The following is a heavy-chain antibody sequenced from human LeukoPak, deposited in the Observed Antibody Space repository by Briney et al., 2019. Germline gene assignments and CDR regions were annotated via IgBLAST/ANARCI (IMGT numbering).Heavy chain of an antibody. CDR3: ARTYYDFWSGYLTRFDP. Sequence: SETLSLTCTVSGGSISSSSYYWGWIRQPPGKGLEWIGSIYYSGSTYYNPSLRSRVTISVDTSKNQFSLKLSSVTAADTAVYYCARTYYDFWSGYLTRFDPWGQGTLVTVSS. J-gene: IGHJ5*02. CDR1: GGSISSSSYY. V-gene: IGHV4-39*01. D-gene: IGHD3-3*01. CDR2: IYYSGST.